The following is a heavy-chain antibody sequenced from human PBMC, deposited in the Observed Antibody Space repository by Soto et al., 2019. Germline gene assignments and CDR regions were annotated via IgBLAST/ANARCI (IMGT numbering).Heavy chain of an antibody. CDR1: PFTFRSYS. J-gene: IGHJ4*02. V-gene: IGHV3-30*09. D-gene: IGHD2-15*01. Sequence: QEQMVQSGGGVVQPGRSLRLSCAASPFTFRSYSMHWVRQAPGKGLEWVTSISYDGSKESYADSVKGRFAVSRDNSKNTVYLQMNSPRPEDTAVYYCAIYCNGGACYSASLDYWGQGTQVTVSS. CDR2: ISYDGSKE. CDR3: AIYCNGGACYSASLDY.